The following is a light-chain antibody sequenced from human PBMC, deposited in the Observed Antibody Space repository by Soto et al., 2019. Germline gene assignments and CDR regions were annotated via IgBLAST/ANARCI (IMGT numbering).Light chain of an antibody. J-gene: IGLJ2*01. CDR3: SSYTSSSTPVV. CDR1: SSDVGGYNY. Sequence: QSALTQPASVSGSPGQSISISCTGNSSDVGGYNYVYWYQQHPGKAPKLMIYDVSNRPSGVSNRFSGSKSGNTASLTISGLQAEDEADYYCSSYTSSSTPVVFGGGTKLTVL. CDR2: DVS. V-gene: IGLV2-14*01.